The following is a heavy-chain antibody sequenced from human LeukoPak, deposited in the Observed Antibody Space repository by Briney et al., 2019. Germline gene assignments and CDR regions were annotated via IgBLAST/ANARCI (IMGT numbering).Heavy chain of an antibody. CDR1: GFTFDDCA. CDR3: AKTGGNIVATIQGYYYGMDV. D-gene: IGHD5-12*01. J-gene: IGHJ6*02. V-gene: IGHV3-9*01. Sequence: PGGSLRLSCAASGFTFDDCAMHWVRQAPGKGLEWVSGISWNSGSIGYVDSVKGRFTISRDNAKNSLYLQMNSLRAEDTALYYCAKTGGNIVATIQGYYYGMDVWGQGTTVTVSS. CDR2: ISWNSGSI.